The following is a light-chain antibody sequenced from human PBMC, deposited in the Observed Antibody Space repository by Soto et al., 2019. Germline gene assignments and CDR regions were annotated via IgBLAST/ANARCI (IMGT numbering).Light chain of an antibody. CDR2: GAS. J-gene: IGKJ1*01. Sequence: EIVLTQSPGTQSLSPGERATLSCRASQSVSSSYLAWYQQKPGQAPRLLIYGASSRATGIPDRFSGSGSGTDFTLTISRLEPVDFAVYYCQQYGSSPRTFGQGTKVEIK. CDR3: QQYGSSPRT. CDR1: QSVSSSY. V-gene: IGKV3-20*01.